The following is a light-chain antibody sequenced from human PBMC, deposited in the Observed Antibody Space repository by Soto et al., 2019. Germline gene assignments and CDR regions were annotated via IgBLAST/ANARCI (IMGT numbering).Light chain of an antibody. CDR2: EVS. CDR3: SSYTRSSTWV. CDR1: SSDVGGSNY. Sequence: QSALTQPASVSGSPGQSITISCTGTSSDVGGSNYVSWYQPHPGKAPKLMIYEVSNRPSGVSNRFSGSKSGNTASLTISGLQAEEEADYYCSSYTRSSTWVFGGGTQLTVL. J-gene: IGLJ3*02. V-gene: IGLV2-14*01.